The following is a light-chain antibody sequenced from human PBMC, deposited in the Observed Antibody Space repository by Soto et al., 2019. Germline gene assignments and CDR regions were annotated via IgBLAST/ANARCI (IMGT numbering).Light chain of an antibody. CDR3: SSYISSSTLNV. Sequence: QSALTQPASVSGSPGQSITISCTGTSSDVGGYNYVSWYQQHPGKAPKLMIYDVSKRPSGVSNRFSGSKSGNTASLTISGLQAEDAADYYCSSYISSSTLNVFGTGTKVTVL. CDR1: SSDVGGYNY. V-gene: IGLV2-14*01. CDR2: DVS. J-gene: IGLJ1*01.